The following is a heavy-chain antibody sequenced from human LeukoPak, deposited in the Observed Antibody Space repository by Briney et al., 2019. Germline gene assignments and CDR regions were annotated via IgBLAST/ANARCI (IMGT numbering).Heavy chain of an antibody. J-gene: IGHJ3*02. CDR3: ARPEGIMITFGGVIAGDAFDI. CDR2: IYPCDSDT. Sequence: GESLKISCKGSGYSFTSYWIGWVRQMPGKGPEWMGIIYPCDSDTRYSPSFQGQVTISADKSISTAYLQWSSLKASDTAMYYCARPEGIMITFGGVIAGDAFDIWGQGTMVTVSS. V-gene: IGHV5-51*01. D-gene: IGHD3-16*02. CDR1: GYSFTSYW.